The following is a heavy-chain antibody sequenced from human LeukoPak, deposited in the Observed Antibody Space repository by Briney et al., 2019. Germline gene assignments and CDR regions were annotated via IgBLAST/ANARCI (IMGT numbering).Heavy chain of an antibody. CDR3: ARDSAYSSGWSFSFDY. D-gene: IGHD6-19*01. V-gene: IGHV1-18*04. CDR2: ISAYNGNT. Sequence: GASVKVSCKAPGYTFTSYGISWVRQAPGQGLEWMGWISAYNGNTNYAQKLQGRVTMTTDTSTSTAYMELRSLRSDDTAVYYCARDSAYSSGWSFSFDYWGQGTLVTVSS. J-gene: IGHJ4*02. CDR1: GYTFTSYG.